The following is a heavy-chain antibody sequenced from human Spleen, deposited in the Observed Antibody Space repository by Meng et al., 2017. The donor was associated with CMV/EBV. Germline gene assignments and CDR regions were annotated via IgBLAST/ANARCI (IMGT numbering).Heavy chain of an antibody. Sequence: GESLKISCAASGFAFNTYAMHWAHQAPGKGLEWVAVITDDGRKQHYAESVKGRFTISRDNSKRTVYLQMNSLRAEDTAVYYCAKGVGATLRFDYWGQGTLVTVSS. J-gene: IGHJ4*02. CDR1: GFAFNTYA. D-gene: IGHD1-26*01. CDR2: ITDDGRKQ. V-gene: IGHV3-30*04. CDR3: AKGVGATLRFDY.